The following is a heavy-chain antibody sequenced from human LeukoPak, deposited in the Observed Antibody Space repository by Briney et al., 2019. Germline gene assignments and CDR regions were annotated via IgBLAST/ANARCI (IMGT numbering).Heavy chain of an antibody. CDR1: VYTFTIYG. CDR3: ARVYGDYSYYYYYYMDV. Sequence: GASVTVSFKASVYTFTIYGISWVRQAPGQGLEWMGWISAYNGNTNYAQKLQGRVTMTTDTSTSTAYMELRSLRSDDTAVYYCARVYGDYSYYYYYYMDVWGKGTTVTISS. D-gene: IGHD4-17*01. CDR2: ISAYNGNT. V-gene: IGHV1-18*01. J-gene: IGHJ6*03.